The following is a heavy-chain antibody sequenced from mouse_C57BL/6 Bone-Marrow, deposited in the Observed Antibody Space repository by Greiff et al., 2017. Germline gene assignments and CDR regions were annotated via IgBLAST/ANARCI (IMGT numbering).Heavy chain of an antibody. V-gene: IGHV1-53*01. CDR2: INPSYGGT. J-gene: IGHJ2*01. Sequence: QLQQSGTELVKPGASVKLSCQASGYTFTSYWLHWVKQRPGQGLEWIGNINPSYGGTNYNEKFKSKATLTVDKSSSTAYMQLSSLTSADSAVYYCARWLWLRPGVYFDYWGQGTTRTVSS. CDR1: GYTFTSYW. CDR3: ARWLWLRPGVYFDY. D-gene: IGHD2-2*01.